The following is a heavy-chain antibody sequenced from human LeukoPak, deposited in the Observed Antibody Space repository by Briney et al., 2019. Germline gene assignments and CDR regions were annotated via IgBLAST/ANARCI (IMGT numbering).Heavy chain of an antibody. CDR3: ATTVTAGTYRYSQQ. CDR1: RYIYTPYV. J-gene: IGHJ1*01. D-gene: IGHD6-13*01. Sequence: APVTDSCKAARYIYTPYVMHGVRQAPGHKGEGMGWIHSYNGNTKNSQKFQGRVTITRDTSASTAYMELSSLRSQDTAVYYWATTVTAGTYRYSQQWRQGTLVTVSS. CDR2: IHSYNGNT. V-gene: IGHV1-3*01.